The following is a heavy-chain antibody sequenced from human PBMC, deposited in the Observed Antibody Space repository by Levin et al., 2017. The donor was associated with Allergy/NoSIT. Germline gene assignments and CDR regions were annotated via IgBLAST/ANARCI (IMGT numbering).Heavy chain of an antibody. CDR2: IWYDGSNK. J-gene: IGHJ6*03. D-gene: IGHD6-13*01. CDR1: GFTFSSYG. CDR3: ARYSSSWTYYYYMDV. Sequence: GGSLRLSCAASGFTFSSYGMHWVRQAPGKGLEWVAVIWYDGSNKYYADSVKGRFTISRDNSKNTLYLQMNSLRAEDTAVYYCARYSSSWTYYYYMDVWGKGTTVTVSS. V-gene: IGHV3-33*01.